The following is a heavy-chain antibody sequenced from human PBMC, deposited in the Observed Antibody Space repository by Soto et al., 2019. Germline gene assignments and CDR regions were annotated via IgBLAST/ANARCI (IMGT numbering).Heavy chain of an antibody. V-gene: IGHV1-69*01. CDR2: IIPIFGTA. D-gene: IGHD3-22*01. J-gene: IGHJ6*02. CDR3: AREPRDYYDSSGYYYYYGMDV. CDR1: GGTFSSYA. Sequence: QVQLVQSEAEVKKPGSSVKVSCKASGGTFSSYAISWVRQAPGQGLEWMGGIIPIFGTANYAQKFQGRVTITADESTSTAYMELSSLRSEDTSVYYCAREPRDYYDSSGYYYYYGMDVWGQGTTVTVSS.